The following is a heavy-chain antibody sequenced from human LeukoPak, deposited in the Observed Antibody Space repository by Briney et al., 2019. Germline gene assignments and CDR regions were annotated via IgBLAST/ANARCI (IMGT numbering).Heavy chain of an antibody. J-gene: IGHJ4*02. V-gene: IGHV4-34*01. CDR2: INHSGST. D-gene: IGHD4-17*01. CDR1: GGSFSGYY. CDR3: AKEDSFGAVTTFAPLGY. Sequence: SETLSLTCAVYGGSFSGYYWSWIRQPPGKGLEWIGEINHSGSTNYNPSLKSRVTISVDTSKNQFSLKLSSVTAADTAVYYCAKEDSFGAVTTFAPLGYWGQGTLVTVSS.